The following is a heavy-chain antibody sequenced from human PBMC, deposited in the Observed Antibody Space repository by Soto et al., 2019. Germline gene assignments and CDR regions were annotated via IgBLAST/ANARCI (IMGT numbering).Heavy chain of an antibody. V-gene: IGHV4-59*08. D-gene: IGHD2-8*01. Sequence: ASETLSLTCTVSGGSISSYYWSWIRQPPGKGLEWIGYIYYSGSTNYNPSLKSRVTISVDTSKNQFSLKLSSVTAADTAVYYCARRMGCTNGVCPEGFDYWGQGTLVTVSS. CDR2: IYYSGST. J-gene: IGHJ4*02. CDR1: GGSISSYY. CDR3: ARRMGCTNGVCPEGFDY.